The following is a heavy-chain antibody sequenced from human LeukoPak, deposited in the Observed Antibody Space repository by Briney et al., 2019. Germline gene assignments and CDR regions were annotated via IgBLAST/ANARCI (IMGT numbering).Heavy chain of an antibody. CDR1: GGSISNYY. J-gene: IGHJ4*02. Sequence: SETLSLTCTVSGGSISNYYWSWIRQPPGKGLEWIGYFSYTGNTNYNPSLKSRVTILVDTSKNQFSLKLSSVTAADTAVYYCAREGTARGYSYGLDYWGQGTLVTVSS. D-gene: IGHD5-18*01. CDR2: FSYTGNT. CDR3: AREGTARGYSYGLDY. V-gene: IGHV4-59*01.